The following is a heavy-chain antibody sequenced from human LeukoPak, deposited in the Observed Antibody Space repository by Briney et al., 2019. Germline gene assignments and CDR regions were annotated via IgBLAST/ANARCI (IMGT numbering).Heavy chain of an antibody. CDR2: ILGGGDTT. J-gene: IGHJ4*02. CDR3: ARSRAGYNILDY. Sequence: GGSLRLSCAASGFTFSNYAMTWVRQAPGKGLEWVSAILGGGDTTHYADSVKGRFTISRDNSKNTLNLQMNSLRAEDTAIYYCARSRAGYNILDYWGQSTLVTVYS. V-gene: IGHV3-23*01. D-gene: IGHD5-24*01. CDR1: GFTFSNYA.